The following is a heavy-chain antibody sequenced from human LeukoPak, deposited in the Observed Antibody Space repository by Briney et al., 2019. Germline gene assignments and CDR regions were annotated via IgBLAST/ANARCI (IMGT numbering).Heavy chain of an antibody. Sequence: SETLSLTCTVSGGSISSSSYYWGWVRQPPGKGLEWIGSIYYSGSTYYNPSLKSRVTISVDTSKNQFSLKLSSVTAADTAVYYCARGITMVRGVTGYFDYWGQGTLVTVSS. J-gene: IGHJ4*02. CDR3: ARGITMVRGVTGYFDY. CDR2: IYYSGST. V-gene: IGHV4-39*01. D-gene: IGHD3-10*01. CDR1: GGSISSSSYY.